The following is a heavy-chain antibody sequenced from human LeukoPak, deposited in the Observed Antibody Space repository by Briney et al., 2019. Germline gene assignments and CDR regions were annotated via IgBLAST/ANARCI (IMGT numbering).Heavy chain of an antibody. V-gene: IGHV4-34*01. CDR1: GFTFSSYE. CDR3: ASGRSSMVWGYYYYYMDV. Sequence: GSLRLSCAASGFTFSSYEMNWVRQPPGKGLEWIGEINHSGSTNYNPSLKSRVTIPVDTSKNQFSLKLSSVTAADTAVYYCASGRSSMVWGYYYYYMDVWGKGTTVTISS. CDR2: INHSGST. J-gene: IGHJ6*03. D-gene: IGHD3-10*01.